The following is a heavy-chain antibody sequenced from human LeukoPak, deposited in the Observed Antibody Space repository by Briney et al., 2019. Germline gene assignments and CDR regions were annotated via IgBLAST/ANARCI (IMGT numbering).Heavy chain of an antibody. CDR2: INHSGST. CDR1: GGSFSGYY. V-gene: IGHV4-34*01. CDR3: ARGRYCSSTSCYPRLDY. J-gene: IGHJ4*02. Sequence: PSETLSLTCAVYGGSFSGYYWSWLRQPPGKGLEWIGEINHSGSTNYNPSFKSRVTISVDTSKNQFSLKLSSVTAADTAVYYCARGRYCSSTSCYPRLDYWGQGTLVTVSS. D-gene: IGHD2-2*01.